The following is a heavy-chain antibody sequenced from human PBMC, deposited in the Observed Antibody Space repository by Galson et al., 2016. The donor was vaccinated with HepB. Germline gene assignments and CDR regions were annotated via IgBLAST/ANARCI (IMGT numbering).Heavy chain of an antibody. V-gene: IGHV3-64D*09. Sequence: SLRLSCAASGFTFSSYAMHWVRQAPGKGLECVSAISSDAVTTYYTDSVKGRFTISRENSKNTLYLQMSGLRAEDTAVYYCVTQYGVDVWGQGTTVTVS. CDR2: ISSDAVTT. CDR1: GFTFSSYA. J-gene: IGHJ6*02. CDR3: VTQYGVDV.